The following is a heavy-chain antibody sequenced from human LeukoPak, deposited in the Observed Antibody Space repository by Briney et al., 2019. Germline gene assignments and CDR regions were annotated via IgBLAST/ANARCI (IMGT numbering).Heavy chain of an antibody. Sequence: SETLSLTCAVSGYTISSGYYWGWIRQPPGKGLEWIGSIYHSGSTYYNPSLKSRVTISVDTSKNRFSLKLSSVAAADTAVYYCAREVAGSENWYFDLWGRGTLVTVSS. J-gene: IGHJ2*01. V-gene: IGHV4-38-2*02. D-gene: IGHD6-19*01. CDR3: AREVAGSENWYFDL. CDR1: GYTISSGYY. CDR2: IYHSGST.